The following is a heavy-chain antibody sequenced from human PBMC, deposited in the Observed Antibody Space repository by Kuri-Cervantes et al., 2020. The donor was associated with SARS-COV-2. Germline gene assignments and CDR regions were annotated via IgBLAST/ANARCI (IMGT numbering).Heavy chain of an antibody. CDR3: ARDEGCSGGSCYFDY. D-gene: IGHD2-15*01. Sequence: GSLRLSCTVSGGSISSSSYYWGWIRQPPGKGLEWIGYIYYSGSTNYNPSLKSRVTISVDTSKNQFSLKLSSVTAADTAVYYCARDEGCSGGSCYFDYWGQGTLVTVSS. CDR2: IYYSGST. V-gene: IGHV4-61*01. J-gene: IGHJ4*03. CDR1: GGSISSSSYY.